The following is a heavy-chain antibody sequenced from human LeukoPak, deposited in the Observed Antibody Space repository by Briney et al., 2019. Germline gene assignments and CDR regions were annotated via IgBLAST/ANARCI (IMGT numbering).Heavy chain of an antibody. CDR1: GFTFSSYA. J-gene: IGHJ3*02. CDR3: ARDLAPAAIQVAFDI. CDR2: IKQDGSEK. V-gene: IGHV3-7*01. Sequence: GGSLRLSCAASGFTFSSYAMSWVRQAPGKGLEWVANIKQDGSEKYYVDSVKGRFTISRDNAKNSLYLQMNSLRAEDTAVYYCARDLAPAAIQVAFDIWGQGTMVTVSS. D-gene: IGHD2-2*01.